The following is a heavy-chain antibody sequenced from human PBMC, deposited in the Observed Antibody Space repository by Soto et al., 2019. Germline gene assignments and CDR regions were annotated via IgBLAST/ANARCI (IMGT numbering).Heavy chain of an antibody. CDR3: ARERSAAGPGWFDP. CDR1: GYTFTSYD. J-gene: IGHJ5*02. V-gene: IGHV1-8*01. CDR2: MNPNSGNT. Sequence: QVQLVQSGAEVKKPGASVKVSCKASGYTFTSYDINWVRQATGQGLEWMGWMNPNSGNTGYAQRFQGRVTMTRNTSISTAYMELSSLRSEDTAVYYCARERSAAGPGWFDPWGQGTLVTVSS. D-gene: IGHD6-13*01.